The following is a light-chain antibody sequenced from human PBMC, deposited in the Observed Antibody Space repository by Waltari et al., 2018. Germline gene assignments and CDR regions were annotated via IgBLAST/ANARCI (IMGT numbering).Light chain of an antibody. J-gene: IGLJ1*01. CDR1: NRYYNSK. CDR3: GADHGSGSNFVYV. CDR2: VGTGGIVG. Sequence: QPVLTQPPSASASLGASVTLTCPLSNRYYNSKGAWYQHTPRKGPRFGMRVGTGGIVGTKGDGIPDRFSVLGSGLNRYLTIKNIQEEDESDYHCGADHGSGSNFVYVFGTGTKVTVL. V-gene: IGLV9-49*01.